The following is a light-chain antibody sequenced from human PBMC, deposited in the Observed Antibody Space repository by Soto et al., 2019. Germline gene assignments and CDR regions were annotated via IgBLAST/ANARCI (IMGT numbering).Light chain of an antibody. Sequence: IVFTHSPGTLSLSPAERATLSCSGXQSVISNYFTWFQQKPGEAPRXPXDCXSSRANGSPDRLSGSGSGTDFTRTISRLEPDDCAGYYWHHYVTAPRTFGGGTKVDIK. CDR3: HHYVTAPRT. CDR2: CXS. CDR1: QSVISNY. V-gene: IGKV3-20*01. J-gene: IGKJ4*01.